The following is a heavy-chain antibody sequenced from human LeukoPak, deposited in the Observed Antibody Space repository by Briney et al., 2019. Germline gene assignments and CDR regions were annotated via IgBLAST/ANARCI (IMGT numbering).Heavy chain of an antibody. D-gene: IGHD3-22*01. CDR1: GYTFTGYY. CDR3: AREDWDYYDSSGYSDY. V-gene: IGHV1-2*06. Sequence: ASVKVSCKASGYTFTGYYMHWVRQAPGQGLEWMGRINPNSGGTNYAQKFQGRVTMTRDTSISTAYMELSRLRSDDTAVYYCAREDWDYYDSSGYSDYWGQGTLVTVSS. CDR2: INPNSGGT. J-gene: IGHJ4*02.